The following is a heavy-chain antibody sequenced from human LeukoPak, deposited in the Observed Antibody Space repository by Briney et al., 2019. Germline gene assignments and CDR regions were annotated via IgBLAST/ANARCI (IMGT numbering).Heavy chain of an antibody. CDR2: IGPTGRST. CDR3: ASLSQWRNLDY. CDR1: GLTFNIYA. D-gene: IGHD6-19*01. V-gene: IGHV3-23*01. Sequence: GGSLRLSCAASGLTFNIYAMSWVRQAPGNGLEWVSAIGPTGRSTYYADSVKGRFTISRDNSKNTLYLQMNSLRAEDTAIYYRASLSQWRNLDYWGQGSLVTVSS. J-gene: IGHJ4*02.